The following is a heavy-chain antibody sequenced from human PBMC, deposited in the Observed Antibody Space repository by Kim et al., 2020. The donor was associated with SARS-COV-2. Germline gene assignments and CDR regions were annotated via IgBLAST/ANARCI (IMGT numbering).Heavy chain of an antibody. CDR2: INVNGDYT. CDR1: GFTFNNYA. D-gene: IGHD2-15*01. J-gene: IGHJ3*01. Sequence: GGSLRLSCVASGFTFNNYAMHWVRQAPWKGLEWVSGINVNGDYTFYADSVKGRFTISRDYSRSTLYLEMYSLRAEDTAIYYCTKPSAVEVTKGDPPHESFDLWGQGTMLTVSS. CDR3: TKPSAVEVTKGDPPHESFDL. V-gene: IGHV3-23*01.